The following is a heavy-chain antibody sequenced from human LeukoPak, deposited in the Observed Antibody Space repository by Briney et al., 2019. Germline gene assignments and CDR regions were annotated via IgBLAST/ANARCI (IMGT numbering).Heavy chain of an antibody. CDR2: ISGSGTDI. V-gene: IGHV3-11*04. CDR3: ARTARHLDY. D-gene: IGHD5-18*01. CDR1: GFTFSDPY. Sequence: GGSLGLSCEASGFTFSDPYISWIRQAPGKGLECLSYISGSGTDINYADSVRGRFTISRDNAKNLLYLQMNDLRLEDTAVYYCARTARHLDYWGQGTLVTVSS. J-gene: IGHJ4*02.